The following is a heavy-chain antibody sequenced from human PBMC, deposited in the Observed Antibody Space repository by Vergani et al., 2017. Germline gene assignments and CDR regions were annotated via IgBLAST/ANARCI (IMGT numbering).Heavy chain of an antibody. Sequence: QVQLVESGGGVVQPGRSLRLSCAASGFTFSSYGMHWVRQAPGKGLEWVAVIWYDGSNKYYADSVKGRFTISRDNSKNTLYLQMNSLRAEDTAVYYCARGGTGTTSWFDHWGQGTLVTVSS. CDR3: ARGGTGTTSWFDH. V-gene: IGHV3-33*01. CDR2: IWYDGSNK. D-gene: IGHD1-1*01. CDR1: GFTFSSYG. J-gene: IGHJ5*02.